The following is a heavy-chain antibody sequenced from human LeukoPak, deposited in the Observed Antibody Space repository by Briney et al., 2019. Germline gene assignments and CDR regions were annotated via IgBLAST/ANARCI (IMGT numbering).Heavy chain of an antibody. CDR3: VRIPNTAPFPTWFDP. CDR1: GFTVSSNE. V-gene: IGHV3-38-3*01. Sequence: PGGSLRLSCAASGFTVSSNEMSWVRQAPGKGLEWVSSISGGSTYYADSRKGRFTISRDNSKNTLHLQMNSLRAEDTAVYYCVRIPNTAPFPTWFDPWGDGTLVTVSP. J-gene: IGHJ5*02. D-gene: IGHD2-2*02. CDR2: ISGGST.